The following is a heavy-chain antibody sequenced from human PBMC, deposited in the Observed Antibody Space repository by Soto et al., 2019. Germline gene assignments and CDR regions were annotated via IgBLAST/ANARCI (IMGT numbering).Heavy chain of an antibody. J-gene: IGHJ6*03. CDR3: AAALTGKPYYYYYMYV. Sequence: SVKVSCRASGFTFTSSAMQWVRQARGQRLEWIGWIVVGSGNTNYAQKFQERVTITRDMSTGTAYMELSSLRSEDTAVYYCAAALTGKPYYYYYMYVWGKGTTVTVSS. CDR1: GFTFTSSA. V-gene: IGHV1-58*02. CDR2: IVVGSGNT. D-gene: IGHD1-20*01.